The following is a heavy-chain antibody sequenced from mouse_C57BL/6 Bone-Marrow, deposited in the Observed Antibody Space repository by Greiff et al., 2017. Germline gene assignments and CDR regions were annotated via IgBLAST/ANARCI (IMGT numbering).Heavy chain of an antibody. J-gene: IGHJ3*01. D-gene: IGHD1-1*01. CDR2: ISSGGSYT. CDR3: ARDPYYYGSSLVAY. CDR1: GFTFSSYG. V-gene: IGHV5-6*01. Sequence: EVQRVESGGDLVKPGGSLKLSCAASGFTFSSYGMSWVRQTPDKRLEWVATISSGGSYTYYPDSVKGRFTISRDNAKNTLYLQMSSLKSEDTAMYYCARDPYYYGSSLVAYWGQGTLVTVSA.